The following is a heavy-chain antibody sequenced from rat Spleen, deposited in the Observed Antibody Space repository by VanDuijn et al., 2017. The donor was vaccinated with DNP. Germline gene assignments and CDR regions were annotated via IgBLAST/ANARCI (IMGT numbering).Heavy chain of an antibody. J-gene: IGHJ2*01. CDR3: TTRGNYGGYDY. D-gene: IGHD1-11*01. CDR2: ITSSGDST. Sequence: EVQLVESGGDLVQPGRSLKLSCVASGFTFNNYWMTWIRQVPGKGLEWVASITSSGDSTYYPDSVKGRFTISSDNAKNTLYLQMNSLRSEDTATYCCTTRGNYGGYDYWGQGVMVTVSS. V-gene: IGHV5-31*01. CDR1: GFTFNNYW.